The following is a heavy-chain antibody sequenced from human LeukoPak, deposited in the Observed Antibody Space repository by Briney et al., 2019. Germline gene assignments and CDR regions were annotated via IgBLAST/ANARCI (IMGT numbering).Heavy chain of an antibody. J-gene: IGHJ4*02. CDR1: GFTFSSYA. Sequence: QPGGSLRLSCAASGFTFSSYAMSWVRQAPGKGLEWVATFSGTSDNTYYPGSVKGRFTISRDNSKNTLFLQMNSLRAEDTAVYFCAKRAPYYFDYWGQGTLVTVSS. V-gene: IGHV3-23*01. CDR2: FSGTSDNT. CDR3: AKRAPYYFDY.